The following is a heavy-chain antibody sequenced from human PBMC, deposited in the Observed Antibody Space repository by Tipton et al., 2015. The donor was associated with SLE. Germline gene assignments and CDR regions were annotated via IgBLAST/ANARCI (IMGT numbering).Heavy chain of an antibody. D-gene: IGHD2-15*01. CDR3: AGAGQGYCSGGTCYVLDY. CDR2: ISNSETT. Sequence: TLSLTCTVSGGSISSHYWSWLRQAPGKGLEWVGYISNSETTNYTPSLKSRVTISVDTSKNQFSLKLRSVTAADTAVYYCAGAGQGYCSGGTCYVLDYWGQGTLVTVAS. CDR1: GGSISSHY. V-gene: IGHV4-59*11. J-gene: IGHJ4*02.